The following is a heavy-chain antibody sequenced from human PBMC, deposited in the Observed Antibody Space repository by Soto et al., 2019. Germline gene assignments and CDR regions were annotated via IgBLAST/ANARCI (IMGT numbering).Heavy chain of an antibody. D-gene: IGHD1-26*01. J-gene: IGHJ4*02. Sequence: EVQLMESGGDLVQPGGSLRLSCAASGFTFSAYWMTWVRQAPGRGLEWVANIKQDGSEKNYVDSVKGRFTISRDNAKNLLYLQMNSLRAEDTAVYYCYVGVPDYWGQGTLVTVSS. CDR1: GFTFSAYW. CDR2: IKQDGSEK. CDR3: YVGVPDY. V-gene: IGHV3-7*03.